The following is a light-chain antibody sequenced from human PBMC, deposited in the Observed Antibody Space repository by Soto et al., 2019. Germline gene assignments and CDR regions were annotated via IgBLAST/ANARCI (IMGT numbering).Light chain of an antibody. V-gene: IGLV6-57*01. CDR1: SGSIASNY. CDR2: EDN. CDR3: QSYDATNQV. Sequence: NFMLTQPHSVSESPGKTVIISCTRSSGSIASNYVQWYQQRPGSSPTTVIYEDNQRPSGVPDRFSGSIDSSSNSASLTISGLENEDDADYFCQSYDATNQVFGGGTKLTVL. J-gene: IGLJ3*02.